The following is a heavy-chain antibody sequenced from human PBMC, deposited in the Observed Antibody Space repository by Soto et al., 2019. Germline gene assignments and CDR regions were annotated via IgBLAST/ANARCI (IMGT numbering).Heavy chain of an antibody. D-gene: IGHD2-15*01. CDR2: IFTLTDIP. V-gene: IGHV1-69*02. CDR3: ARGPVVGVNYFES. CDR1: GGTFRNYP. Sequence: QVQLVESGTEVKQPGSSVKVSCKASGGTFRNYPINWVRQAPGQGLEWMGSIFTLTDIPDYAQNFQARLTISADKSTSTAYMELSSLPSDDAAMYFCARGPVVGVNYFESWGQGTLVTVSS. J-gene: IGHJ4*02.